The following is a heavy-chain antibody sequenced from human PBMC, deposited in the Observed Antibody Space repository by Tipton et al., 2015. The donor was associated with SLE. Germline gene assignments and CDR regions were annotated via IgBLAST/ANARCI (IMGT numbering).Heavy chain of an antibody. CDR3: ARSRWELLHQIGWFDP. Sequence: TLSLTCAVSGYSISSGYYWGWIRQPPGKGLEWIGSIYHSGSTYYNPSLKSRVTISVDTSKNQFSLKLSSVTAADTAVYYCARSRWELLHQIGWFDPWGQGTLVTVSS. CDR1: GYSISSGYY. CDR2: IYHSGST. J-gene: IGHJ5*02. D-gene: IGHD1-26*01. V-gene: IGHV4-38-2*01.